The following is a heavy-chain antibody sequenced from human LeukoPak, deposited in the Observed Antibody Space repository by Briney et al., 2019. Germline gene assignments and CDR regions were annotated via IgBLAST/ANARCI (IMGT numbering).Heavy chain of an antibody. V-gene: IGHV1-24*01. D-gene: IGHD1-7*01. CDR1: GYALTELS. J-gene: IGHJ6*02. CDR3: ATVSNYPYYYYGMDV. CDR2: FDPEDGET. Sequence: ASVKVSCKVSGYALTELSMHWVRQAPGKGLEWMGGFDPEDGETIYAQKFQGRVTMTEDTSTDTAYMELSSLRSEDTAVYYCATVSNYPYYYYGMDVWGQGTTVTVSS.